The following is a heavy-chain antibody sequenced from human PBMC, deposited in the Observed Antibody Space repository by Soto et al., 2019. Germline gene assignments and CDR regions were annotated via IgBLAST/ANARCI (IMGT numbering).Heavy chain of an antibody. Sequence: QVQLQESGPGLVKPSQTLSLTCTVSGGSISSGGYYWSWIRQHPGKGLEWIGYIYYSGSTYYNPSLKSRVTISVDTSKNQFSLKLSSVTAADTAVYYCARRPYDSSGYYYEDNWFDPWGQGTLVTVSS. CDR2: IYYSGST. J-gene: IGHJ5*02. CDR3: ARRPYDSSGYYYEDNWFDP. D-gene: IGHD3-22*01. V-gene: IGHV4-31*03. CDR1: GGSISSGGYY.